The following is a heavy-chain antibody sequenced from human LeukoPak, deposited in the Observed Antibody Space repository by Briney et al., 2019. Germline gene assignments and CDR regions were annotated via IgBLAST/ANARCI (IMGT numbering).Heavy chain of an antibody. J-gene: IGHJ4*02. CDR3: ARVRSGTWNGYEY. CDR1: GFLFSSFW. D-gene: IGHD3-3*01. V-gene: IGHV3-74*01. CDR2: ISTDGSST. Sequence: GSLRLSCAASGFLFSSFWMHWFREGPGKGLVWVSRISTDGSSTSYADSVKGRFTISRDNAKNTLYLQMDSLRAEDSAVYYCARVRSGTWNGYEYWGQGTLVTVSS.